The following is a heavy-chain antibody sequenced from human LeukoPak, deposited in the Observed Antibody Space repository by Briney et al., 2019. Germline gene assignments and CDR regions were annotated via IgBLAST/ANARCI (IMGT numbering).Heavy chain of an antibody. Sequence: GGSLRLSCAASGFTVSNNYMVWVRQAPAKGLEWVSVIYSVGSTYYADSVRGRFTISRDNSKNTLYLQMNSLRVEDTAVYYCAGSLAYCGGDCRLGDYXXXGTXVXVSS. CDR2: IYSVGST. D-gene: IGHD2-21*02. CDR3: AGSLAYCGGDCRLGDY. V-gene: IGHV3-66*01. CDR1: GFTVSNNY. J-gene: IGHJ4*02.